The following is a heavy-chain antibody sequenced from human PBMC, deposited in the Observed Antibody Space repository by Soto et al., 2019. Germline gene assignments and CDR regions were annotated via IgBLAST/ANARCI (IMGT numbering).Heavy chain of an antibody. CDR2: IIPIFGTA. D-gene: IGHD2-15*01. V-gene: IGHV1-69*13. J-gene: IGHJ6*02. Sequence: SVKVSCKASGGTFSSYAISWVRQAPGQGLEWMGGIIPIFGTANYAQKFQGRVTITADESTSTAYMELSSLRSEDTAVYYCARDSARYCSGGSRSGMDVWGQGTTVTVAS. CDR1: GGTFSSYA. CDR3: ARDSARYCSGGSRSGMDV.